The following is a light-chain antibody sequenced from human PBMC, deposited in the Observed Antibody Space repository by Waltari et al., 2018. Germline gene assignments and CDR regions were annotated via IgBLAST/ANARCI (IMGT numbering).Light chain of an antibody. CDR3: QHRSNWPLT. Sequence: EIVLTQSPATLSLSPGERATLPCRASQSVSHNLAWYQQKPVQAPRLLIYNASNRATGIPARFSGSGSGTDFTLTISSLEPEDFAVYYCQHRSNWPLTFGGGTKVEIK. J-gene: IGKJ4*01. CDR2: NAS. CDR1: QSVSHN. V-gene: IGKV3-11*01.